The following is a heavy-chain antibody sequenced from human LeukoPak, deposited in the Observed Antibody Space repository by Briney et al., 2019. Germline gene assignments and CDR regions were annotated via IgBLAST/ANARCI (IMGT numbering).Heavy chain of an antibody. CDR1: GFTVSSNY. CDR3: AKGFHTGIVGATRVDSERTVDY. CDR2: IYSGGST. V-gene: IGHV3-53*05. Sequence: GGSLRLSCAASGFTVSSNYMSWVRQAPGKGLEWVSVIYSGGSTYYADSVKGRFTISRDNSKNTLYLQMNSLRAEDTAVYYCAKGFHTGIVGATRVDSERTVDYWGQGTLVTVSS. J-gene: IGHJ4*02. D-gene: IGHD1-26*01.